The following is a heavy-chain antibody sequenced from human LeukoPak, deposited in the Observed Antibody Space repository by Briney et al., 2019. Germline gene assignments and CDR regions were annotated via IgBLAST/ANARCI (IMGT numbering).Heavy chain of an antibody. D-gene: IGHD2-2*01. CDR1: GGSISSSNW. CDR3: ARWYQLPHINWFDP. Sequence: KPSGTPSLTCAVSGGSISSSNWWSWVRQPPGKGLEWIGEIYHSGSTNYNPSLKSRVTISVDKSKNQFSLKLSSVTAADTAVYYCARWYQLPHINWFDPWGQGTLVTVSS. V-gene: IGHV4-4*02. CDR2: IYHSGST. J-gene: IGHJ5*02.